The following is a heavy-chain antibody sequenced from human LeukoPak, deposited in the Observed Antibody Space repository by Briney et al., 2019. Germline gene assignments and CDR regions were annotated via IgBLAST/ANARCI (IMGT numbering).Heavy chain of an antibody. CDR3: ARSVQGTYGMDV. CDR1: EFTFTSYW. J-gene: IGHJ6*02. V-gene: IGHV3-21*01. D-gene: IGHD3-10*01. Sequence: GGSLRLSCVASEFTFTSYWMNWVRQAPGKGLEWVSSITGNIRYINYADSVKGRFTISRDNAKNSLYLQMNSLRDDDTAVYYCARSVQGTYGMDVWGQGTTVTVSS. CDR2: ITGNIRYI.